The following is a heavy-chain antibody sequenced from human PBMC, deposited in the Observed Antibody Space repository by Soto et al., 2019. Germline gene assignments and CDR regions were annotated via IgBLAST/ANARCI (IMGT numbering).Heavy chain of an antibody. Sequence: QITLNESGPTLVKPTQTLTLTCTFSGFSLGTYGVGVGWIRQPPGKALEWLALIYWDDDKRYSPSLKRRLTNTQDTSKRQVFLTLTNMDPVDTATYYCAHRGGGIVDWYFDLWGRGTPVIVSS. CDR2: IYWDDDK. V-gene: IGHV2-5*02. CDR3: AHRGGGIVDWYFDL. CDR1: GFSLGTYGVG. J-gene: IGHJ2*01. D-gene: IGHD1-26*01.